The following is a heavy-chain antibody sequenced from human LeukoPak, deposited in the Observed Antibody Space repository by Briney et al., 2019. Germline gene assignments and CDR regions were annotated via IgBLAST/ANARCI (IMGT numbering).Heavy chain of an antibody. Sequence: SGGPLRLPCTASRFTFGDYAMSWVPRAPGKGREWVGFIRSKSYGGTTEYAASVKGRFTISRDDSKSIAYLQMNSLKTEDTAVYYCTRSGSEPGEGYFDYWGQGTLVTVSS. D-gene: IGHD2-8*02. J-gene: IGHJ4*02. CDR3: TRSGSEPGEGYFDY. V-gene: IGHV3-49*04. CDR2: IRSKSYGGTT. CDR1: RFTFGDYA.